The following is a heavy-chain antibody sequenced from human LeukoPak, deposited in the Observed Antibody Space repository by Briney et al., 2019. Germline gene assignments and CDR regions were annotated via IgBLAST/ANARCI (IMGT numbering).Heavy chain of an antibody. CDR2: ISSSGSTI. D-gene: IGHD6-25*01. CDR3: ATLAAVFHAFDI. Sequence: GGSLRFSCAASGFTFSDYYMSWIRQAPGKGLEWVSYISSSGSTIYYADSVKGRFTISRDNAKNSLYLQMNSLRAEDTAVYYCATLAAVFHAFDIWGQGTMVTVSS. V-gene: IGHV3-11*01. CDR1: GFTFSDYY. J-gene: IGHJ3*02.